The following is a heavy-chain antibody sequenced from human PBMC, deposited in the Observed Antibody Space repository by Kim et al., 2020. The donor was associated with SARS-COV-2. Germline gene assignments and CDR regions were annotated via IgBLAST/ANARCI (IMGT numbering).Heavy chain of an antibody. Sequence: SETLSLTCTVSGGSVSSGSYYWSWIRQPPGKGLEWIGYIYYSGSTNYNPSLKSRVTISVDTSKNQFSLKLSSVTAADTAVYYCARDRYYYDSSGYYSSGLFDYWGQGTLVTVSS. J-gene: IGHJ4*02. CDR3: ARDRYYYDSSGYYSSGLFDY. CDR1: GGSVSSGSYY. V-gene: IGHV4-61*01. CDR2: IYYSGST. D-gene: IGHD3-22*01.